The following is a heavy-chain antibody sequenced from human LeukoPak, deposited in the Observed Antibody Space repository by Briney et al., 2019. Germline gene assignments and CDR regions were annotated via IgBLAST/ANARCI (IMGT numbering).Heavy chain of an antibody. CDR1: GFTFSSYS. V-gene: IGHV3-21*01. CDR2: ISSSSTYI. CDR3: ARDSGLCSGGTCYSDAFDI. D-gene: IGHD2-15*01. J-gene: IGHJ3*02. Sequence: PGGSLRLSCAASGFTFSSYSMNWVRQAPGKGLEWVSSISSSSTYIYYADSVKGRFTISRDNAKNSLYLQMNSLRAEDTAVYYCARDSGLCSGGTCYSDAFDIWGQGTMVTVSS.